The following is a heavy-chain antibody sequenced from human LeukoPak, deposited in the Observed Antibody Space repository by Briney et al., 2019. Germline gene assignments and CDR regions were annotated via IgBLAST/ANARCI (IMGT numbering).Heavy chain of an antibody. CDR3: ARQHGDLYGIAAAGFDY. CDR2: IFHTGST. J-gene: IGHJ4*02. CDR1: GYSISSGYY. Sequence: SETLSLTCTVSGYSISSGYYWGWIRQPPGKGLEWIGSIFHTGSTYFNLSLKSRVTISVDTSKNQFSLKLSSVTAADTAVYYCARQHGDLYGIAAAGFDYWGQGTLVTVSS. V-gene: IGHV4-38-2*02. D-gene: IGHD6-13*01.